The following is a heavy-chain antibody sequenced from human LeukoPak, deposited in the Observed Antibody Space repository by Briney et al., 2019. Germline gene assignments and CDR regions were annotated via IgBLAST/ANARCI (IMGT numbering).Heavy chain of an antibody. J-gene: IGHJ5*02. CDR1: GFTVSSNY. Sequence: GGSLRLSCAASGFTVSSNYMSWVRQAPGKGLEWVSVIYSGGSTYYADSVKGRFTISRDNSKNTLYLQMNSLRAEDTAVYYCARDLVDYDILTGYQYNWFDPWGQGTLVTVSS. V-gene: IGHV3-66*01. CDR2: IYSGGST. CDR3: ARDLVDYDILTGYQYNWFDP. D-gene: IGHD3-9*01.